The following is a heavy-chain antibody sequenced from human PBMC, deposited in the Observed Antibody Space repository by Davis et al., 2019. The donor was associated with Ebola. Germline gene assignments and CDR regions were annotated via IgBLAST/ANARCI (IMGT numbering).Heavy chain of an antibody. J-gene: IGHJ5*02. Sequence: SETLSLTCTVSGGSIRGSGQYWGWIRQPPGKGLEWIGSIYYSGSTYYNPSLKSRVTISVDTSKNQFSLKLSSVTAADTAVYYCARENEDGGNSSWFDPWGQGTLVTVSS. D-gene: IGHD4-23*01. CDR2: IYYSGST. CDR3: ARENEDGGNSSWFDP. V-gene: IGHV4-39*07. CDR1: GGSIRGSGQY.